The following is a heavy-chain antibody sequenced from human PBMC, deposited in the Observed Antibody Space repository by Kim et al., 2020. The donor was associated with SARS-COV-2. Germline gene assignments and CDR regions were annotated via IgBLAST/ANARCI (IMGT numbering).Heavy chain of an antibody. CDR1: GFTFSSYG. CDR2: IWYDGSNK. V-gene: IGHV3-33*06. Sequence: GGSLRLSCAASGFTFSSYGMHWVRQAPGKGLEWVAVIWYDGSNKYYADSVKGRFTISRDNSKNTLYLQMNSLRAEDTAVYYCAKGAKGYSGYDLYFDYWG. J-gene: IGHJ4*01. D-gene: IGHD5-12*01. CDR3: AKGAKGYSGYDLYFDY.